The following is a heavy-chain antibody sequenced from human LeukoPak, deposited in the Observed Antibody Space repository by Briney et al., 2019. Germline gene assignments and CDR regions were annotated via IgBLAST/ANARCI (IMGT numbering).Heavy chain of an antibody. CDR3: ARELSQIVWGGLDY. D-gene: IGHD2-21*01. Sequence: GGSLRLSCAASGFIFSHYGMHWVRQAPGKGLEWVAVIQNDASTENFADSVKGRFTISRDNSKNTVFLQMNSLRVEDTAVYYCARELSQIVWGGLDYGGPGTLVSVSS. J-gene: IGHJ4*02. V-gene: IGHV3-33*05. CDR1: GFIFSHYG. CDR2: IQNDASTE.